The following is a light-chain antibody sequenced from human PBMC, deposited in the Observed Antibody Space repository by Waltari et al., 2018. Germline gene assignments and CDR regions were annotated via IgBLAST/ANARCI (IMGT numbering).Light chain of an antibody. CDR2: WAS. V-gene: IGKV4-1*01. J-gene: IGKJ2*01. CDR1: QSVFYANNKNY. CDR3: QQCYGSPYT. Sequence: DIVMTQSPDSLGVSLGERATIHCKSSQSVFYANNKNYLAWYQQRPGQPPKLLSYWASTRGSGVPDRFSGSGSGTDFTLTISSLQAEDAAIYYCQQCYGSPYTFGQGTKLDI.